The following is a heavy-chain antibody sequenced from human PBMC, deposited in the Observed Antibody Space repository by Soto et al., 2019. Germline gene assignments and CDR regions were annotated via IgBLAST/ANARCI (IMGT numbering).Heavy chain of an antibody. CDR2: IYYSGST. CDR3: ARSEGGFWSGYYLYYYYYGMDV. J-gene: IGHJ6*02. CDR1: GGSISSSSYY. V-gene: IGHV4-39*01. Sequence: KPSETLSLTCTVSGGSISSSSYYWGWIRQPPGKGLEWIGSIYYSGSTYYNPSLKSRVTISVDTSKNQFSLKLSSVTAADTAVYYCARSEGGFWSGYYLYYYYYGMDVWGQGTTVTVSS. D-gene: IGHD3-3*01.